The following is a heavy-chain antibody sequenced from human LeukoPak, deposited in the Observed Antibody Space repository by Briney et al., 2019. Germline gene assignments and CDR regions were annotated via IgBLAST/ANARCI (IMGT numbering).Heavy chain of an antibody. Sequence: GSLRLSCAASGFTFSSYAMSWVRQAPGKGLEGVSAISGSGGSTYYAESVKGRFTISRDNSKNTLYLQMNSLRAEDTAVYYCAKDPLTTVPPPYYFDYWGQGTLVTVSS. J-gene: IGHJ4*02. D-gene: IGHD4-11*01. CDR2: ISGSGGST. CDR3: AKDPLTTVPPPYYFDY. V-gene: IGHV3-23*01. CDR1: GFTFSSYA.